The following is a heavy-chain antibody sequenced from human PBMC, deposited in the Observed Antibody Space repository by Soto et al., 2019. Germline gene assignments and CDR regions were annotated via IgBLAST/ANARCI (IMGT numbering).Heavy chain of an antibody. V-gene: IGHV4-59*01. Sequence: SETLSLTCTVSGGSISSCYWSWIRQPPGKGLEWIGYIYYSGSTNYNPSLKSRVTISVDTSKNQFSLKLSSVTAADTAVYYCARAWLRGDYYYGMDVWGQGTTVTVS. J-gene: IGHJ6*02. CDR3: ARAWLRGDYYYGMDV. CDR1: GGSISSCY. D-gene: IGHD5-12*01. CDR2: IYYSGST.